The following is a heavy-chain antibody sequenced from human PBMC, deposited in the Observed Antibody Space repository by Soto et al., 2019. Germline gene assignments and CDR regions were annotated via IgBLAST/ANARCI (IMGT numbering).Heavy chain of an antibody. V-gene: IGHV4-31*03. CDR1: GGSISSGGYY. J-gene: IGHJ6*02. Sequence: SETLSLTCTVSGGSISSGGYYWSWIRQHPGKGLEWIGYIYYSGSTYYNPSLKSRVTISVDTSKNQFSLKLSSVTAADTAVYYCARDWHGYSYGYYYYYGMDVWGQGTTVT. CDR3: ARDWHGYSYGYYYYYGMDV. D-gene: IGHD5-18*01. CDR2: IYYSGST.